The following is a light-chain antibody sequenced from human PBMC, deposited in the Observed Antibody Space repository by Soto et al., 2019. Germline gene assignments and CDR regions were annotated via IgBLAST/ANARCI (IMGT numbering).Light chain of an antibody. V-gene: IGLV2-23*01. J-gene: IGLJ3*02. Sequence: QSVRTQPASVSGSPGQSITCSCTGTSSDVGSYNLVSWYQQHPGNAPKLMIYEGSKRPSGVSNRFFGSKSGNTASLTISGLQAEDEADYYCCSFARGSTLVFGGATKLTVL. CDR1: SSDVGSYNL. CDR2: EGS. CDR3: CSFARGSTLV.